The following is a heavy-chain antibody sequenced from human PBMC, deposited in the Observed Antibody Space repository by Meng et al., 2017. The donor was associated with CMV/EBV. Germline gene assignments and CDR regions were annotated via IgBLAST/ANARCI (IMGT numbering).Heavy chain of an antibody. CDR2: IRYDGSNK. J-gene: IGHJ4*02. CDR1: GFTFSSYG. CDR3: AKDLGGHRGYYYDSSGPLPGDY. D-gene: IGHD3-22*01. V-gene: IGHV3-30*02. Sequence: GESLKISCAASGFTFSSYGMHWVRQAPGKGLEWVAFIRYDGSNKYYADSVKGRFTISRDNSKNTLYLQMNSLRAEDTAVYYCAKDLGGHRGYYYDSSGPLPGDYWGQGTLVTLSS.